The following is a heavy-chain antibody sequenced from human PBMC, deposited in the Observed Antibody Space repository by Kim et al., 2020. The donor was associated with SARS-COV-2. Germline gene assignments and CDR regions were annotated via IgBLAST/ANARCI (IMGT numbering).Heavy chain of an antibody. J-gene: IGHJ3*02. CDR2: ISSNGGST. CDR3: VKEGTYFDWSDAFDI. D-gene: IGHD3-9*01. V-gene: IGHV3-64D*06. CDR1: GFTFSSYA. Sequence: GGSLRLSCSASGFTFSSYAMHWVRQAPGKGLEYVSAISSNGGSTYYADSVKGRFTISRDNSKNTLYLQMSSLRAEDTAVYYCVKEGTYFDWSDAFDIWGQGTMVTVSS.